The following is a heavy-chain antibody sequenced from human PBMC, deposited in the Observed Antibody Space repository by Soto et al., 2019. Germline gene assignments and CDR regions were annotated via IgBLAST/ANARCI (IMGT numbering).Heavy chain of an antibody. CDR2: VNPIVSMS. J-gene: IGHJ4*02. Sequence: QVQLVQSGAEVKRPGSSVKVSCKASGDTFNFYSINWVRQAPGLGLEWTGRVNPIVSMSNYAQKFQGRVTMTADKSTSTASMELSSLRSEDTAIYYCASSYGSGYRAFDYWGQGALVTVSS. CDR3: ASSYGSGYRAFDY. CDR1: GDTFNFYS. V-gene: IGHV1-69*02. D-gene: IGHD3-10*01.